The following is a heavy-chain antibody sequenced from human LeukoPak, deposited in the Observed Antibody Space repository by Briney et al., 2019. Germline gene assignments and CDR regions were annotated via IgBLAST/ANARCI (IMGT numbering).Heavy chain of an antibody. CDR3: ARVGVSYDSSGYYDQVDYFDY. V-gene: IGHV1-46*01. CDR2: INPSGGST. Sequence: ASVKLSCKASGYTFTSYYMHWVRHAPGQGLEWMGIINPSGGSTSYAQKFQGRVTMTRDMSTSTVYMELSSLRSEDTAVYYCARVGVSYDSSGYYDQVDYFDYWGQGTLVTVSS. D-gene: IGHD3-22*01. J-gene: IGHJ4*02. CDR1: GYTFTSYY.